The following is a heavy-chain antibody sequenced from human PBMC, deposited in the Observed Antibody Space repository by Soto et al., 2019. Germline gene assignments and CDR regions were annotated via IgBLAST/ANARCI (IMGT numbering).Heavy chain of an antibody. CDR2: ISSRSDI. CDR1: GFTFSTYS. J-gene: IGHJ6*02. CDR3: ARDSWEGVNYGMDV. D-gene: IGHD1-26*01. Sequence: XGSLKLSCVGSGFTFSTYSINWVRQAPGKGLEWVSSISSRSDIYYADSVKGRFTISRDNAKNTLYLQMNSLRAEDTAVYYCARDSWEGVNYGMDVWGQGTTVTVSS. V-gene: IGHV3-21*01.